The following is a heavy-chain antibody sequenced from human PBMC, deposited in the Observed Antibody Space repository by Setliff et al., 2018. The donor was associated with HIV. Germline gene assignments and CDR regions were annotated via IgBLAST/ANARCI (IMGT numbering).Heavy chain of an antibody. CDR2: FYHSGST. J-gene: IGHJ4*02. CDR3: ARLGHTFGGPGY. CDR1: GYSISSGNY. D-gene: IGHD3-16*01. V-gene: IGHV4-38-2*01. Sequence: SETLSLTCAVSGYSISSGNYWGWIRQPPGKGLEWIGSFYHSGSTYYNPSLRSRVTISVDTSKNQFSLKLSSVTAADTAVYYCARLGHTFGGPGYWGQGTLVTVSS.